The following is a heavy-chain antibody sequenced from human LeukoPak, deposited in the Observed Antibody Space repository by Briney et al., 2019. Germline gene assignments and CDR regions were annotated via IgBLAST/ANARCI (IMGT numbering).Heavy chain of an antibody. CDR1: AYTFTTYG. V-gene: IGHV1-18*01. CDR2: INPYNGDT. J-gene: IGHJ6*02. Sequence: ASVKVSCKASAYTFTTYGISWVGLAPGQGLEWMGWINPYNGDTNYAQKLQGRVAMTTDTSTSTAYMELRSLRSDDTAVYYCARVMHWDKVMARGRGMDVWGQGTTVTVSS. CDR3: ARVMHWDKVMARGRGMDV. D-gene: IGHD5-18*01.